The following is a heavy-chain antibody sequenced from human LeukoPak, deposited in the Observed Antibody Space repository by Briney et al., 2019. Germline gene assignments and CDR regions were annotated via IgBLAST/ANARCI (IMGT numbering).Heavy chain of an antibody. V-gene: IGHV3-7*01. D-gene: IGHD3-22*01. CDR2: IKHDGSDK. J-gene: IGHJ5*02. CDR1: GFSLSSYW. Sequence: PGGSLRLSCAASGFSLSSYWMAWLRQAPGKGMECVAIIKHDGSDKSYLDSVRGRFTVSRDNAKNSLYLEMNYLRADDTSIYYCARGTRDSQYNFFDPWGQGTLVTVSS. CDR3: ARGTRDSQYNFFDP.